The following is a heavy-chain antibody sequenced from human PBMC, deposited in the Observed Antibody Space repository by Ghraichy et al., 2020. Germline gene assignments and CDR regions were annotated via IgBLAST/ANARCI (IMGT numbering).Heavy chain of an antibody. J-gene: IGHJ2*01. V-gene: IGHV4-34*01. Sequence: EINHGGSTKYNPSLKSRVTISVDTSKNTFSLKLRSLTAADTAVYYCEGRRAAQNDGVFDLWGRGTRVPVSS. CDR2: INHGGST. D-gene: IGHD6-6*01. CDR3: EGRRAAQNDGVFDL.